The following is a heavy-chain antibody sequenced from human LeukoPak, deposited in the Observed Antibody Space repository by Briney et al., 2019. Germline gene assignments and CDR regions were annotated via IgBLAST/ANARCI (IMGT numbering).Heavy chain of an antibody. D-gene: IGHD1-26*01. V-gene: IGHV1-2*02. CDR1: GYTFTGYY. Sequence: GSVKVSCKXSGYTFTGYYMHWVRQAPGQGLEWMGWINPNSGGTNYAQKFQGRVTMTRDTSISTAYMELSRLRSDDTAVYYCARDVFYSGSYEGDYWGQGTLVTVSS. CDR3: ARDVFYSGSYEGDY. J-gene: IGHJ4*02. CDR2: INPNSGGT.